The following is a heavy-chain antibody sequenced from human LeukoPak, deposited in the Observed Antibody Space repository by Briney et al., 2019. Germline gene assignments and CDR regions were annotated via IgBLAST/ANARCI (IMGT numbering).Heavy chain of an antibody. Sequence: GGSLRLSCAASGFTFDDYAMPWVRQAPGKGLEWVSGISWNSGSIGYADSVKGRFTISRDNSKNTLYLQMNSLRAEDTAVYYCAKGSPYTVPYFDYWGQGTLVTVSS. CDR2: ISWNSGSI. CDR1: GFTFDDYA. CDR3: AKGSPYTVPYFDY. D-gene: IGHD3-10*01. V-gene: IGHV3-9*01. J-gene: IGHJ4*02.